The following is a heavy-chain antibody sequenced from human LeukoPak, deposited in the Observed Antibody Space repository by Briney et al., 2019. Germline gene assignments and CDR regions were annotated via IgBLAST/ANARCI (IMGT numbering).Heavy chain of an antibody. CDR2: ISTSGST. J-gene: IGHJ4*02. V-gene: IGHV4-61*02. D-gene: IGHD4-17*01. CDR3: ARDVNRYGDYGFDY. Sequence: SETLSLTCTVSGGSISRGDYFWSWIRQPAGKGLEWIGRISTSGSTNYSPSLKSRVTVSIDTSKNQFSLKLSSVTAADTAVYYCARDVNRYGDYGFDYWGQGTLLTVSS. CDR1: GGSISRGDYF.